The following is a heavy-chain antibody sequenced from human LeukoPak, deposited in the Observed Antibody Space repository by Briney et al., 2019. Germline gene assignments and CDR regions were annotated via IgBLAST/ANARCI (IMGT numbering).Heavy chain of an antibody. J-gene: IGHJ2*01. Sequence: GGSLRLPCAASGFTFSSYSMNWVRQAPGKGLEWVAVISYDGSNKYSADSVKGRFTISRDNSKNTLYLQMNSLRAEDTAVWYCARETSDWYFDLWGRGTLVTVSS. V-gene: IGHV3-30*03. CDR2: ISYDGSNK. CDR1: GFTFSSYS. CDR3: ARETSDWYFDL.